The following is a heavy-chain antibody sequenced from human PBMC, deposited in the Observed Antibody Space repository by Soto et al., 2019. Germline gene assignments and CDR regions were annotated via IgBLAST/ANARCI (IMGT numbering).Heavy chain of an antibody. CDR3: ARKGLTYRSYGYYDAMDV. CDR1: GFSLNTYW. V-gene: IGHV5-51*01. Sequence: GESLKISCEASGFSLNTYWIAWVRQMPGKGLEWMGAIFPGDSDTRYSPSFQGQVNISADRSISIAYLQWDSLKVSDTGIYYCARKGLTYRSYGYYDAMDVWGRGTTVTVS. D-gene: IGHD3-3*01. CDR2: IFPGDSDT. J-gene: IGHJ6*02.